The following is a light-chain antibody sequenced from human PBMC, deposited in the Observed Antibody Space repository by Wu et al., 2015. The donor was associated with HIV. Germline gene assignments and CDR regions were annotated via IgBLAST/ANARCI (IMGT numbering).Light chain of an antibody. CDR2: AAS. J-gene: IGKJ5*01. CDR1: QGIGNS. V-gene: IGKV1-9*01. CDR3: QQLSNYPPT. Sequence: ASTGDRVTITXRASQGIGNSLAWYQQRPGKAPKLLIYAASTFHTGVPSRFSGSGSGTEFTLTITSLQPEDFATYYCQQLSNYPPTFGQGTRLEIK.